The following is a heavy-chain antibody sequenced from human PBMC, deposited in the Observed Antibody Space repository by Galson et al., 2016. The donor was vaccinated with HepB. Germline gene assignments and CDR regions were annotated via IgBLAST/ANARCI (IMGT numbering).Heavy chain of an antibody. J-gene: IGHJ4*02. CDR1: GFTFTDHA. Sequence: SLRLSCAASGFTFTDHATSWVRLVPGKGLEWVAAVSGNGGTIYYSDSVKGRFTISRDNSKNTLYLQMNSLRAEDTATYYCAKEMRWLKLGLDYWGQGTRVTVSS. D-gene: IGHD5-24*01. V-gene: IGHV3-23*01. CDR3: AKEMRWLKLGLDY. CDR2: VSGNGGTI.